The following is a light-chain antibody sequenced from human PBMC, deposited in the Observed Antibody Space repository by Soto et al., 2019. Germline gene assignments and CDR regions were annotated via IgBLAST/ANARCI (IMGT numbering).Light chain of an antibody. Sequence: QSALTQPASVSGSPGQSITISCTGTRTDVDGHDYVSWYQQHPGQAPKLIIFDVHNRPSGVSSRFSGSKSGDTASLTISGLQAEDDGDYDCGSYTASAPIYVFGTGTKLTVL. CDR1: RTDVDGHDY. J-gene: IGLJ1*01. CDR3: GSYTASAPIYV. CDR2: DVH. V-gene: IGLV2-14*03.